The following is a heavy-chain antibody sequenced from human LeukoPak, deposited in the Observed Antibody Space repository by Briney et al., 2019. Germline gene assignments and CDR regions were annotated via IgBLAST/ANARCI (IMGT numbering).Heavy chain of an antibody. J-gene: IGHJ5*02. CDR3: ARDQTTYLTTTEYKWFDP. V-gene: IGHV3-21*01. CDR2: ISSSSIYI. D-gene: IGHD1-1*01. CDR1: GFTFSTYS. Sequence: GGSLRLSCAASGFTFSTYSMNWVRQAPGKGLEWVASISSSSIYIHYADSVKGRFTISRDNAKNSLYLQMNSLRAEDTAVYYSARDQTTYLTTTEYKWFDPWGQGTLVTVSS.